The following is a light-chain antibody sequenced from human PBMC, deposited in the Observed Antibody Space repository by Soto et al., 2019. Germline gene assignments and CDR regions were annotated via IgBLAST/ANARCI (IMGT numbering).Light chain of an antibody. V-gene: IGKV1-9*01. CDR2: DAS. CDR1: QGISSD. CDR3: QQLNGYTKT. Sequence: IQLTQSPSSLSASVGDRVTITCRASQGISSDLAWYQQEPGKAPKLLIYDASTLQSGVPSRLSGSGSGTDFTLTVSSLQPEEFATYYCQQLNGYTKTLGQWRRLEIK. J-gene: IGKJ5*01.